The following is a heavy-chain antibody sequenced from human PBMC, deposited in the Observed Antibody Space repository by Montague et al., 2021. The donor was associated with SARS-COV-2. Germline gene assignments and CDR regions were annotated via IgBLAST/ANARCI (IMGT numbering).Heavy chain of an antibody. D-gene: IGHD3-10*01. Sequence: SETLSLTCAVHGTSFSGYYWNWIRQPPGKGLEWIGEINHSGSTKYSSSLKSRLTISADTSKNQFSLKLTSVAAADTAVYYCARLRDGVVPSPILGVGPYYSYYYMDVWGRGTTVTVSS. CDR1: GTSFSGYY. CDR3: ARLRDGVVPSPILGVGPYYSYYYMDV. J-gene: IGHJ6*03. CDR2: INHSGST. V-gene: IGHV4-34*01.